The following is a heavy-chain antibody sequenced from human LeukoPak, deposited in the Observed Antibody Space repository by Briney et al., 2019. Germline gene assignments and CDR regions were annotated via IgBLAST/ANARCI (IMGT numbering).Heavy chain of an antibody. CDR2: IYHSGST. V-gene: IGHV4-34*01. J-gene: IGHJ6*02. D-gene: IGHD2-2*01. CDR1: GGSFSGYY. Sequence: PSETLSLTCAVYGGSFSGYYWSWIRQPPGKGLEWIGEIYHSGSTNYNPSLRSRVTISVDKSKNQFSLKLSSATAAGTAVYYCARYCSSTSCYALYYYYGMDVWGQGTTVTVSS. CDR3: ARYCSSTSCYALYYYYGMDV.